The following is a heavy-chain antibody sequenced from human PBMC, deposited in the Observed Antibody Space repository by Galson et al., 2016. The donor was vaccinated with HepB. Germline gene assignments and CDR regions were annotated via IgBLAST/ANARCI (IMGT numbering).Heavy chain of an antibody. V-gene: IGHV2-5*01. CDR2: IYWNDNR. D-gene: IGHD3-10*01. CDR3: THIATYYYVSTIYYVLDH. J-gene: IGHJ4*02. CDR1: DFSFTTNGVG. Sequence: PALVKPTQTLTLTCTFSDFSFTTNGVGVGWIRQPPGKALEWLALIYWNDNRDYSPSLKSRLTITKDTSKNQVALTMANIDPVNTATYYCTHIATYYYVSTIYYVLDHWGQGFPVTVSS.